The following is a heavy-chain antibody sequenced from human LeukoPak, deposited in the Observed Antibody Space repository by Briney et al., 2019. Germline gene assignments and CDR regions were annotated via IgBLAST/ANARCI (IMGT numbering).Heavy chain of an antibody. CDR2: ISAYNGNT. CDR1: GSTFTSYG. V-gene: IGHV1-18*01. Sequence: ASVKVSCKASGSTFTSYGISWVRQAPGQGLEWMGWISAYNGNTNYAQKLQGRVTMTTDTSTSTAYMELTSLRSDDTAVYYCARQPLYYPRNSGSYSLGPFDYWGQGTLVTVSS. D-gene: IGHD1-26*01. J-gene: IGHJ4*02. CDR3: ARQPLYYPRNSGSYSLGPFDY.